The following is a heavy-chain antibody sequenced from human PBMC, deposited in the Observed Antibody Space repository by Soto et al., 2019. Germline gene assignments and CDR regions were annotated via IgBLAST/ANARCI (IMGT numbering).Heavy chain of an antibody. D-gene: IGHD3-3*01. J-gene: IGHJ5*02. Sequence: PSETLSLTCTVSGGSISSGGYYWIWIRQQPWNGLEWIGYIYYSGSTYYNPSLKSRVTISVDTSKNQFSLKLSSVTAADTAVYYCARVALYDFWSGYTNSNWFDPWGQGTLVTVSS. CDR2: IYYSGST. V-gene: IGHV4-31*03. CDR3: ARVALYDFWSGYTNSNWFDP. CDR1: GGSISSGGYY.